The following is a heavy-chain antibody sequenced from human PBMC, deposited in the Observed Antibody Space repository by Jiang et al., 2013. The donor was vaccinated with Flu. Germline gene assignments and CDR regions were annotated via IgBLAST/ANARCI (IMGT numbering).Heavy chain of an antibody. CDR2: IYWDDSK. J-gene: IGHJ4*02. D-gene: IGHD3-22*01. CDR3: AHTYYYDTSGKTFDY. V-gene: IGHV2-5*02. Sequence: PTQTLTLTCSFSGFSLSTTAVGVGWIRQPPGKALEWLALIYWDDSKYYSPSLKNRVTVTKDPSKNQVVLTMTNMDPVDTATYYCAHTYYYDTSGKTFDYWGQGTLVTVSS. CDR1: GFSLSTTAVG.